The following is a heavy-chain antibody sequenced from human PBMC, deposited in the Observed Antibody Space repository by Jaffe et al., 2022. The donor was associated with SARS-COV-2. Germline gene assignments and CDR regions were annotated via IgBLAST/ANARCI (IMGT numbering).Heavy chain of an antibody. V-gene: IGHV2-5*02. CDR2: VYWDDDK. D-gene: IGHD2-15*01. CDR1: GFSLSTSGVG. J-gene: IGHJ5*02. CDR3: AHRRIRGGSTHNWFDP. Sequence: QITLKESGPTLVKPTQTLTLTCTFSGFSLSTSGVGVGWIRQPPGKALEWLALVYWDDDKRYSPSLRSRLTITKDTSKNQVVLTMTNMDPVDTATYYCAHRRIRGGSTHNWFDPWGQGTLVTVSS.